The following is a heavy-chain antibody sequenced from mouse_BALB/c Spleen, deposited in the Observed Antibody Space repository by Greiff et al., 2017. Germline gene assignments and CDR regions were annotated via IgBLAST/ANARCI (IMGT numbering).Heavy chain of an antibody. CDR3: ARLYGNYYAMDY. D-gene: IGHD2-10*02. CDR1: GFTFSSYA. Sequence: EVQRVESGGGLVKPGGSLKLSCAASGFTFSSYAMSWVRQTPEKRLEWVATISSGGSYTYYPDSVKGRFTISRDNAKNTLYLQMSSLRSEDTAMYYCARLYGNYYAMDYWGQGTSVTVSS. CDR2: ISSGGSYT. V-gene: IGHV5-9-3*01. J-gene: IGHJ4*01.